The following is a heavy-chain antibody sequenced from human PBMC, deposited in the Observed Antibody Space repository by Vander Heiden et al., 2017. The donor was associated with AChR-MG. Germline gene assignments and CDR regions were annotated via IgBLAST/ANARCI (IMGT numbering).Heavy chain of an antibody. Sequence: EVQLVESGGGLVQPGGSLRLSCAASGFTFSSYWIHWVRQAPGKGLVWVSRVSSDGSYTEYADSVKGRFTISRDNAKNTVYLQMNSLRDEDTAVYYCGRDFRNYGMDVWGQGTTVTVSS. CDR1: GFTFSSYW. CDR3: GRDFRNYGMDV. V-gene: IGHV3-74*03. J-gene: IGHJ6*02. CDR2: VSSDGSYT.